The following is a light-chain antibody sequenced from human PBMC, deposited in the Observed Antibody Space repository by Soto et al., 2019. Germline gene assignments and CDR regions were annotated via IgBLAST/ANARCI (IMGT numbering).Light chain of an antibody. CDR3: HQYGSAPYT. J-gene: IGKJ2*01. CDR2: GAS. Sequence: EIVLTQSPGTLSLSPGERATLSCRASQSVSRNYLAWYQQKPGQAPRLLIYGASSRANGIPDRFSGSGSGTDFTLTISRLEPEDFAVYYCHQYGSAPYTFGQGTKLEIK. CDR1: QSVSRNY. V-gene: IGKV3-20*01.